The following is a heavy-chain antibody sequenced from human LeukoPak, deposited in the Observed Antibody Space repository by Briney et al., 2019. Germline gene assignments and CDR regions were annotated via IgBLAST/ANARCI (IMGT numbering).Heavy chain of an antibody. D-gene: IGHD2-15*01. Sequence: ASVKVSCKASGGTFSSYAISWVRQAPGQGLEWMGGIIPIFGTANYAQKFQGRVTITADESTSTAYMELSSLRSEDTALYYCARAGEYCSGGSCYSGVYFDYWGQGTLVTVSS. CDR2: IIPIFGTA. CDR3: ARAGEYCSGGSCYSGVYFDY. V-gene: IGHV1-69*13. CDR1: GGTFSSYA. J-gene: IGHJ4*02.